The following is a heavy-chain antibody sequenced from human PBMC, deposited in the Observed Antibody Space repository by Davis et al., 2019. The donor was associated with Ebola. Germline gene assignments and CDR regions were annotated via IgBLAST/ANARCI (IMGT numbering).Heavy chain of an antibody. D-gene: IGHD4-17*01. CDR1: GFSFDSYA. J-gene: IGHJ2*01. CDR3: ARADSWRYGDYASYFDL. CDR2: VNSDVTST. Sequence: GESLKISCAASGFSFDSYAMSWVRQAPGQGLVWVSHVNSDVTSTTYGDSVKGRFTISRDNARNTLYLEMNSLRAEDTAVYYCARADSWRYGDYASYFDLWGRGTLVTVSS. V-gene: IGHV3-74*01.